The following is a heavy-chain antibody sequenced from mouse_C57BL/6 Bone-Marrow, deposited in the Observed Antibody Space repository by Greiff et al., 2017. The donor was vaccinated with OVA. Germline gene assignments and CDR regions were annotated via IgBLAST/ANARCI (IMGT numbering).Heavy chain of an antibody. J-gene: IGHJ2*01. CDR1: GFTFSSYA. CDR2: ISDGGSYT. Sequence: EVKVEESGGGLVKPGGSLKLSCAASGFTFSSYAMSWVRQTPEKRLEWVATISDGGSYTYYPDNVKGRFTISRDNAKNNLYLQMSHLKSEDTAMYYCARVGLGDYWGQGTTLTVSS. V-gene: IGHV5-4*03. D-gene: IGHD4-1*01. CDR3: ARVGLGDY.